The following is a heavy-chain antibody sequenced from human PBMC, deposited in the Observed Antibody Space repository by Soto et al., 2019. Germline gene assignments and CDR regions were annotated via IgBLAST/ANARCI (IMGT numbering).Heavy chain of an antibody. CDR3: AGTRTYYYDSSGSL. D-gene: IGHD3-22*01. V-gene: IGHV3-33*01. CDR2: IWYDGSNK. J-gene: IGHJ4*02. CDR1: GFTFSSYG. Sequence: GGSLRLSCAASGFTFSSYGMHWVRQAPGKGLEWVAVIWYDGSNKYYADSVKGRFTISRDNSKNTLYLQMNSLRAEDTDVYYCAGTRTYYYDSSGSLWGQGTLVTVSS.